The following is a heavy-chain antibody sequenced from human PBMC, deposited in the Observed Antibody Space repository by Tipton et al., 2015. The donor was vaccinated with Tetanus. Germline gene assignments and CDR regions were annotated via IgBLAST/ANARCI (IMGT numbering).Heavy chain of an antibody. CDR3: ARDTVRQQVGGAQWYYLGMDV. CDR1: GFSFNVYS. CDR2: ISGSGTSI. V-gene: IGHV3-11*01. Sequence: SLRLSCAASGFSFNVYSMSWVRQAPGQGLEWLSDISGSGTSIQYADSAKGRFTISRDSSKNTVYLEMNSLRAEDTAVYYCARDTVRQQVGGAQWYYLGMDVWGQGTTVTVSS. D-gene: IGHD6-13*01. J-gene: IGHJ6*02.